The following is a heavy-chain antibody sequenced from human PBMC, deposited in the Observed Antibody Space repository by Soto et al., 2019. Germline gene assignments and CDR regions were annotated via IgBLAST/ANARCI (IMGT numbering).Heavy chain of an antibody. Sequence: MSRLLQTPGKGLEREANIKQDGSEKYYVDSVKGRFTISRDNAKTSLYLKMNRLRAEDMAVYYCERDLDIYDSSTGPGYWGQGTSVPVIS. J-gene: IGHJ1*01. D-gene: IGHD3-22*01. V-gene: IGHV3-7*01. CDR3: ERDLDIYDSSTGPGY. CDR2: IKQDGSEK.